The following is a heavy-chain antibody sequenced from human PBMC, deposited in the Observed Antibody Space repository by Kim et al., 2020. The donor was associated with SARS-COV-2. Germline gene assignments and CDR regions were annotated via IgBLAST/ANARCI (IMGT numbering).Heavy chain of an antibody. D-gene: IGHD1-26*01. Sequence: TTDYAAPVKGRFTISRDDSQNTLYLKMNSLKTEDTAVYYCTNGSYNGFDYWGQGTLVTVSS. CDR3: TNGSYNGFDY. J-gene: IGHJ4*02. CDR2: TT. V-gene: IGHV3-15*01.